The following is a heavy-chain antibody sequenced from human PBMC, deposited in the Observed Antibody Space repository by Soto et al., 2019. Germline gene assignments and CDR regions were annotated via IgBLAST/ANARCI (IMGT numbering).Heavy chain of an antibody. CDR3: ARTPVVPAALYYYYGMDV. D-gene: IGHD2-2*01. V-gene: IGHV4-4*02. J-gene: IGHJ6*02. CDR2: IYHSGST. CDR1: GGSISSSNW. Sequence: PSETLSLTCAVSGGSISSSNWWSWVRQPPGKGLEWIGEIYHSGSTNYNPSLKSRVTISVDKSKNQFSLKLSSVTAADTAVYYCARTPVVPAALYYYYGMDVWGQGTTVTVSS.